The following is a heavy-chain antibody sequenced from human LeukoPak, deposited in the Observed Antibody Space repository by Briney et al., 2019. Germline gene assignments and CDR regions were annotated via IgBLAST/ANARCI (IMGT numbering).Heavy chain of an antibody. D-gene: IGHD4-17*01. CDR3: GGDYGDYYFDS. Sequence: SETLSLTCAVYGGSFSGYYWSWIRQPPGKGLEWIGEINHSGSTNYNPSHKSRVTISVDTSKNQFSLRLSSVTAADTAVYFCGGDYGDYYFDSWGQEPLVTVSS. CDR1: GGSFSGYY. J-gene: IGHJ4*02. CDR2: INHSGST. V-gene: IGHV4-34*01.